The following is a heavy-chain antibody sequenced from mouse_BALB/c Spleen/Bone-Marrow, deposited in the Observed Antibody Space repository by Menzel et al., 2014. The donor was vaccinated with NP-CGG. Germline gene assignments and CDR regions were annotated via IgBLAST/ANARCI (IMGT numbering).Heavy chain of an antibody. CDR3: AREAGPWYFDV. CDR2: ISTYHGDA. CDR1: GCTFTDYA. Sequence: QVQLQQSGAELVRPGVSVKISCKGSGCTFTDYAMYWVKQSHAKSLEWIGIISTYHGDASYNQKFKGKATMTVDKSSSTAYMELARLTSEDSAIYYCAREAGPWYFDVWGAGTTVTVSS. J-gene: IGHJ1*01. V-gene: IGHV1S137*01.